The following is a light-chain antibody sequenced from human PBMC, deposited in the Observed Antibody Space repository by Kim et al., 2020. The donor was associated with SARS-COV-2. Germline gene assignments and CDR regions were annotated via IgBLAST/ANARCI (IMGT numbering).Light chain of an antibody. CDR3: AVWDDSLRGPV. CDR1: SSNIGSNY. CDR2: RNN. J-gene: IGLJ3*02. V-gene: IGLV1-47*01. Sequence: QSVLTQPPSASGTPGQKVTISCSGSSSNIGSNYVYWYQQLPGTAPKLLIYRNNQRPSGVPDRFSGSKSGTSASLAISGLRSEDEADYYCAVWDDSLRGPVFGGGTKVTVL.